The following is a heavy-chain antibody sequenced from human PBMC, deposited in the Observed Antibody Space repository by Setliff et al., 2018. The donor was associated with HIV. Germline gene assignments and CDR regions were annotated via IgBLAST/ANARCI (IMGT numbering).Heavy chain of an antibody. D-gene: IGHD4-17*01. CDR1: GFTFSSYA. CDR2: ISSDGGRT. CDR3: TKPTTVVTSYYFDS. Sequence: GSLRLSCAASGFTFSSYAMHWVRQVPGKGLEYVSTISSDGGRTYYADSVKGRFTISRDNSKNTLSLQMGSLKTEDMAVYYCTKPTTVVTSYYFDSWGQGTQVTVSS. V-gene: IGHV3-64*02. J-gene: IGHJ4*02.